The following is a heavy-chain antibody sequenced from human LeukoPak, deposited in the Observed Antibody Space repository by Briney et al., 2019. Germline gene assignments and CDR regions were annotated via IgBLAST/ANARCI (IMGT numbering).Heavy chain of an antibody. CDR3: AKGRGSSWFTSSYSMDV. J-gene: IGHJ6*03. CDR2: ISGSGGSS. CDR1: GFTFSFSA. Sequence: GGSLRLSCAASGFTFSFSAMTWVRQPPGKGLEWVSPISGSGGSSYYADSVKGRFTISRDNSKNTLYLQMNSLRAEDTAVYYCAKGRGSSWFTSSYSMDVWGKGTTVTVSS. D-gene: IGHD6-13*01. V-gene: IGHV3-23*01.